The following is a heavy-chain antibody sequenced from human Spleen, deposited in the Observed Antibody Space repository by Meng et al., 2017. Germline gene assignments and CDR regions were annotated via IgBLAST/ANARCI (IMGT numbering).Heavy chain of an antibody. CDR3: ARGISYDSSGYYSPFDY. D-gene: IGHD3-22*01. CDR1: GGTFSSYT. V-gene: IGHV1-69*02. CDR2: IIPILGIA. J-gene: IGHJ4*02. Sequence: SVKVSCKASGGTFSSYTISWVRQAPGQGLEWMGRIIPILGIANYAQKFQGRVTITADKSTSTAYMELSSLRSEDTAVYYCARGISYDSSGYYSPFDYWGQGTLVTVS.